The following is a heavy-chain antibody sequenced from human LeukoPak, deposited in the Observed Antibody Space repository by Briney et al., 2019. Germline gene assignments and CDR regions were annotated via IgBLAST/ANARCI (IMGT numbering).Heavy chain of an antibody. CDR1: GFSFSGYW. CDR3: ATSPVISRD. D-gene: IGHD3-22*01. V-gene: IGHV3-74*01. CDR2: INNDGRRI. J-gene: IGHJ4*02. Sequence: GGSLRLSCAASGFSFSGYWMHWVRQAPGKGLEWVSRINNDGRRITYADSVKGRFTISRDNAKNTLYLQMNSLRVEDTAVYYCATSPVISRDWGQGTLVTVSS.